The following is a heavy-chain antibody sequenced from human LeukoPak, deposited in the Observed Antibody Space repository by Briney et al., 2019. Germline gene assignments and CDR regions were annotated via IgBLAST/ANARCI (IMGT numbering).Heavy chain of an antibody. D-gene: IGHD5-12*01. CDR1: GGSISNY. CDR2: VENTGST. J-gene: IGHJ4*02. Sequence: SETLSLTCTVSGGSISNYWSWIRQPPGKGLEWIGNVENTGSTNYNPSLESRVTISVGTSKNHFSLRLSSVTAADTAVYYCARAVGDSGHGRYFDYWGQGTLVTVSS. CDR3: ARAVGDSGHGRYFDY. V-gene: IGHV4-59*01.